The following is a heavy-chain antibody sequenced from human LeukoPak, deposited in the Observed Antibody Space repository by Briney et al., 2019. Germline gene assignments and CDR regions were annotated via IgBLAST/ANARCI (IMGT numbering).Heavy chain of an antibody. Sequence: GGSLRLSCAASGFTFSSYGMHWVRQAPGKGLEWVAFIRYDGSNKYYADSVKGRFTISRDNSKNTLYLQMNSLRAEDTAVYYCARTFWEPAAQTYYYYMDVWGKGTTVTVSS. D-gene: IGHD2-2*01. CDR3: ARTFWEPAAQTYYYYMDV. CDR1: GFTFSSYG. J-gene: IGHJ6*03. CDR2: IRYDGSNK. V-gene: IGHV3-30*02.